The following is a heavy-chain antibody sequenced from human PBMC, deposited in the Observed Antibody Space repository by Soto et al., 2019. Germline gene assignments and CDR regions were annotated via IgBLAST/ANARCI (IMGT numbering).Heavy chain of an antibody. CDR2: ISDCGST. Sequence: EVQLLESGGGLVQPGGSLRLSCTASGFTFSTYAMSWVRQAPGKGLEWVSTISDCGSTYYADSVKGRFTISRDNSKNTLYLEMNSLRAEDTAVYYCAKDKGGRYCSRTSCLYSFDYWGQGTLVTVSS. CDR1: GFTFSTYA. J-gene: IGHJ4*02. D-gene: IGHD2-2*01. V-gene: IGHV3-23*01. CDR3: AKDKGGRYCSRTSCLYSFDY.